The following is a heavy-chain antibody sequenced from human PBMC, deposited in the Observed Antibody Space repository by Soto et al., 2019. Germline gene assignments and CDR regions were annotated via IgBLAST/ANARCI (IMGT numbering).Heavy chain of an antibody. CDR2: IYPGDSDT. J-gene: IGHJ5*01. CDR3: ARRELVEDMNCFDS. D-gene: IGHD1-1*01. CDR1: GYSFTNYW. V-gene: IGHV5-51*01. Sequence: GESLKISCKGSGYSFTNYWIAWVRQMPGKGLEWMGVIYPGDSDTIYSPSFQGQVTISADKSISSAYLQWSSLKASDTAIYYCARRELVEDMNCFDSWGQGTLVTVSS.